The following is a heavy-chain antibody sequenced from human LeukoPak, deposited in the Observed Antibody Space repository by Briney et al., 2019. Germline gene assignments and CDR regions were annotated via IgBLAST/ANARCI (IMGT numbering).Heavy chain of an antibody. J-gene: IGHJ5*01. V-gene: IGHV3-20*04. CDR3: ARNRGRSSSWFVY. CDR1: GFTVDDYG. CDR2: INWNGGST. Sequence: GGSPRLSCAASGFTVDDYGMSWVRQAPGKGLEWVSCINWNGGSTGYADSVKGRFTISRDNAENPLYLQMNSLRAEDTALYYCARNRGRSSSWFVYWGQGTLVTVSS. D-gene: IGHD6-13*01.